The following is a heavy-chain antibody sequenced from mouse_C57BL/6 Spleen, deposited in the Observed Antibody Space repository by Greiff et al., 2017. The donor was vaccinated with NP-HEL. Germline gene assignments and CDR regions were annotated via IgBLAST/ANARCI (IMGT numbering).Heavy chain of an antibody. Sequence: VQLQQSGAELAKPGASVKLSCKASGYTFTSYWMHWVKQRPGQGLDWIGYINPSSGSTKYNQKFKDKATLTADKSSSTAYMQLSSLTYEDSAVYNCARRAPTTVVPYYAMDYWGQGTSVTVSS. CDR1: GYTFTSYW. CDR3: ARRAPTTVVPYYAMDY. CDR2: INPSSGST. D-gene: IGHD1-1*01. V-gene: IGHV1-7*01. J-gene: IGHJ4*01.